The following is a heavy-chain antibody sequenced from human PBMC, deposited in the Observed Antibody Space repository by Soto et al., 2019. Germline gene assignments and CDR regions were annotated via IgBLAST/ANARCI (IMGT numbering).Heavy chain of an antibody. V-gene: IGHV1-24*01. CDR2: FDPEDGET. J-gene: IGHJ5*02. Sequence: ASVKVSCKVSGYTLTELSMHWVRQAPGKGLEWMGGFDPEDGETIYAQKFQGRVTMTEDTSTDTAYMELSSLRSEDTAVYYCATAVVGYCSGGSCYLQANWFDPWGQGTLVTVSS. D-gene: IGHD2-15*01. CDR1: GYTLTELS. CDR3: ATAVVGYCSGGSCYLQANWFDP.